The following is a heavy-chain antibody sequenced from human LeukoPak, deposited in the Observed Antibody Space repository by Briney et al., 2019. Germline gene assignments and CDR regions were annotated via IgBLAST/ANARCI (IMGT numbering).Heavy chain of an antibody. J-gene: IGHJ4*02. CDR3: ARVDYYDSSGYPINY. CDR1: GFTSSSYS. D-gene: IGHD3-22*01. Sequence: GGSLRLSCAAPGFTSSSYSMNWVRQAPGKGLEWVSSISSSSSYIYYADSVKGRFTISRDNAKNSLYLQMNSLRAEDTAVYYCARVDYYDSSGYPINYWGQGTLVTVSS. CDR2: ISSSSSYI. V-gene: IGHV3-21*01.